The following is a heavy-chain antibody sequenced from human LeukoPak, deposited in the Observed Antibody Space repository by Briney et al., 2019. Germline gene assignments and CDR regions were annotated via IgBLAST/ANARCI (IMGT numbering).Heavy chain of an antibody. CDR2: INHSGST. Sequence: SETLSLTCAVYGGSFSGYYWSWIRQPPGKGLEWIGEINHSGSTNYNPSLKSRVTISVDTSKNQFSLKLSSVTAADTAVYYCATSPGSYARGVDYWGQGTLVTVSS. V-gene: IGHV4-34*01. CDR1: GGSFSGYY. D-gene: IGHD1-26*01. J-gene: IGHJ4*02. CDR3: ATSPGSYARGVDY.